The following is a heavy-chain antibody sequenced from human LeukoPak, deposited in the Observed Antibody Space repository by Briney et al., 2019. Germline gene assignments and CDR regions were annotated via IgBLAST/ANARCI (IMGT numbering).Heavy chain of an antibody. V-gene: IGHV3-21*01. Sequence: GGSLRLSCTASGFTFNTYTMNWVRQAPGKGLQWVSSIIPNSNYKYYEDSVRGRFIISRDNAKNSLYLQMNSLSDEDSAFYYCARTRSGYYFDYWGQGTLVTVSS. CDR2: IIPNSNYK. CDR3: ARTRSGYYFDY. J-gene: IGHJ4*02. CDR1: GFTFNTYT. D-gene: IGHD3-3*01.